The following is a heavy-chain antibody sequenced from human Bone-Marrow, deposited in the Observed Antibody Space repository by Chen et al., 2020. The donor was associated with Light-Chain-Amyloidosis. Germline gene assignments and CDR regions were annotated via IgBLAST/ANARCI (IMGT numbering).Heavy chain of an antibody. Sequence: EVQLEQSEPEVKKPGESLKISCKGSGYTFPNYWIGWVRQMPGKGLEWMGVIYPDDSDARYSPSFEGQVTISADKSITTAYLQWRSLKASDIAMYYCARRRDGYNFDYWGQGTLVTVSS. D-gene: IGHD5-12*01. CDR1: GYTFPNYW. CDR2: IYPDDSDA. V-gene: IGHV5-51*01. CDR3: ARRRDGYNFDY. J-gene: IGHJ4*02.